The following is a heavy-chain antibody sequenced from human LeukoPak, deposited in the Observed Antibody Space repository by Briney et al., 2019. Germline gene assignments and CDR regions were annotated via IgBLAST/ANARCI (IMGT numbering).Heavy chain of an antibody. CDR2: ISYDGSNK. CDR1: GFTFSSYG. V-gene: IGHV3-30*18. D-gene: IGHD3-16*02. Sequence: GGSLRLSCAASGFTFSSYGMHWVRQAPGKGLEWVAVISYDGSNKYYADSVKGRFTISRDNSKNTLYLQMNSPRAEDTAVYYCAKDSHPSARIRLGELSFDYWGQGTLVTVSS. J-gene: IGHJ4*02. CDR3: AKDSHPSARIRLGELSFDY.